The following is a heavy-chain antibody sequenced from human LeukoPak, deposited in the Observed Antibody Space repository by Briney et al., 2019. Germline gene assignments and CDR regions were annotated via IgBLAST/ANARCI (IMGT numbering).Heavy chain of an antibody. CDR1: GYTFTSYG. V-gene: IGHV1-18*01. CDR2: ISAYNGNT. D-gene: IGHD3-3*01. CDR3: ARVSYYDFWSGYSIGYNWFDP. Sequence: ASVKVSCKASGYTFTSYGISWVRQAPGQGLEWMGWISAYNGNTNYAQKLQGRVTMTTDTSTSTAYMELRSLRSDDTAVYYCARVSYYDFWSGYSIGYNWFDPWGQGTLVTVSS. J-gene: IGHJ5*02.